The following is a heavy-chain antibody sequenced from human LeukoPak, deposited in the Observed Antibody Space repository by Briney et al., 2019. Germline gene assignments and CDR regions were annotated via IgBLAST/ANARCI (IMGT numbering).Heavy chain of an antibody. Sequence: GGSLRLSCAASGFTFSSYGMSWVRQAPGKGLEWVSAISGSGGSTYYADSAKGRFTISRDNSKNTLYLQMNSLRAEDTAVYYCAKDRYYYDSSGYYYFDYWGQGTLVTVSS. D-gene: IGHD3-22*01. CDR3: AKDRYYYDSSGYYYFDY. CDR1: GFTFSSYG. V-gene: IGHV3-23*01. CDR2: ISGSGGST. J-gene: IGHJ4*02.